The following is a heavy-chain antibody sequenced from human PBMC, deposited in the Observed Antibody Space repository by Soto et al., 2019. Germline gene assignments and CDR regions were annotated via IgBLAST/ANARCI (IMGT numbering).Heavy chain of an antibody. CDR3: AKFVGGCSSTSCYGDYFDY. CDR1: GFTFSSYA. V-gene: IGHV3-23*01. J-gene: IGHJ4*02. CDR2: ISGSGGST. D-gene: IGHD2-2*01. Sequence: GGSLRLSCAASGFTFSSYAMSWVRQAPGKGLEWVSAISGSGGSTYYADSVKGRFTISRDNSKNTLYLQMNSLRAEDTAVYYCAKFVGGCSSTSCYGDYFDYWGQGTLVTVSS.